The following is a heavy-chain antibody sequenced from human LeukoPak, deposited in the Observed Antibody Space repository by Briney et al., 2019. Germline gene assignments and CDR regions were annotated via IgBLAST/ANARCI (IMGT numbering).Heavy chain of an antibody. CDR3: ARDGKYYYYGMDV. D-gene: IGHD1-14*01. V-gene: IGHV4-59*01. CDR1: GGSISSYY. Sequence: SETLSLTCTVSGGSISSYYWSWIRQPPGKGLEWIGYIYYSGSTNYNPSLKSRVTISVDTSKNQFSLKLSSVTAADTAVYYCARDGKYYYYGMDVWGQGTTVTDSS. J-gene: IGHJ6*02. CDR2: IYYSGST.